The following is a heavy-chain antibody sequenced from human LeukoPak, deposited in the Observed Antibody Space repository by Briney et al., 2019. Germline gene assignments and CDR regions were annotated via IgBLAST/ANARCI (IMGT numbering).Heavy chain of an antibody. V-gene: IGHV3-48*03. CDR3: ARLIAVAGTVDY. Sequence: GGSLRLSCAASGFTFSSYEMNWVRQAPGKGLEWVSCISSSGSTIYYADSVKGRFTISRDNAKNSLYLQMNSLRAEDTAVYYCARLIAVAGTVDYWGQGTLVTVSS. CDR2: ISSSGSTI. D-gene: IGHD6-19*01. J-gene: IGHJ4*02. CDR1: GFTFSSYE.